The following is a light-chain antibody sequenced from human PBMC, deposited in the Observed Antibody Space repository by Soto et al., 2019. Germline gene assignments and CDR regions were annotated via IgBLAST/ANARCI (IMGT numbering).Light chain of an antibody. J-gene: IGKJ5*01. CDR3: KQYGSSVT. CDR1: QNIGTC. Sequence: VQMTQSPSSLSVSLGESATLSWRASQNIGTCLAWYQQKPGHAPKLLISDASNRADGIPARFSGSGSGTHFTLTISRLDPEDFALYYYKQYGSSVTFGQGTRLEIK. CDR2: DAS. V-gene: IGKV3-11*01.